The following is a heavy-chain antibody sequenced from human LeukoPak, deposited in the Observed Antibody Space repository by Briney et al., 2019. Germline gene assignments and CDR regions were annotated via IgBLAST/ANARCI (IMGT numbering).Heavy chain of an antibody. CDR1: GYTFTGYY. D-gene: IGHD5-24*01. J-gene: IGHJ3*02. CDR3: ARARRWLHSFDI. CDR2: INPNSGGT. Sequence: ASVKVSCKASGYTFTGYYMHWVRQAPGQGLEWMGWINPNSGGTNYAQKFQGRVTMTRNTSISTAYMELSSLRSEDTAVYYCARARRWLHSFDIWGQGTMVTVSS. V-gene: IGHV1-2*02.